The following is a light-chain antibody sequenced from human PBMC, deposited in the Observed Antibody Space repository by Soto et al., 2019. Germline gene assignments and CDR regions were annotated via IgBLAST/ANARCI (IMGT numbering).Light chain of an antibody. CDR2: GAS. CDR3: QQSYSYTRM. Sequence: IQMTQSPSSLSASVGDRVTITCRASQTISTYLNWYQQKPGKAPKVLIYGASSLQSGVPTRFSGSGSGTDFTLTISSLQPEDSATYYCQQSYSYTRMFGQGTKVDIK. V-gene: IGKV1-39*01. CDR1: QTISTY. J-gene: IGKJ1*01.